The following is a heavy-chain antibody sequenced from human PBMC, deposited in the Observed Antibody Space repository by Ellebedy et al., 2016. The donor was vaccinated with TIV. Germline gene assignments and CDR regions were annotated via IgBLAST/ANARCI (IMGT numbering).Heavy chain of an antibody. D-gene: IGHD3-10*01. CDR2: ISSSSSTI. CDR3: ARVRYGSGMNYFDY. CDR1: GFTFSNYA. Sequence: GESLKISCAASGFTFSNYAMNWVRQAPGKGLEWVSYISSSSSTIYYADSVEGRFTVSRDSANNSLYLQMNSLRDEDPAVYYCARVRYGSGMNYFDYWGQGTLVAVSS. J-gene: IGHJ4*02. V-gene: IGHV3-48*02.